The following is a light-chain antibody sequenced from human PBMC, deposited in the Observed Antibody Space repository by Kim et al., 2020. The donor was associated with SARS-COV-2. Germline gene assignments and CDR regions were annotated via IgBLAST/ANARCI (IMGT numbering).Light chain of an antibody. V-gene: IGKV3-20*01. J-gene: IGKJ3*01. Sequence: EVVLTQSPGTLSLSPGERATLSCTASQSVSSTNLAWYQQKPGQAPRLLIYGASSRATGIPDRFSGSGSGTDFTLTISRLEPEDFAVYYCQQYRMSPTFGPGTKVDIK. CDR2: GAS. CDR1: QSVSSTN. CDR3: QQYRMSPT.